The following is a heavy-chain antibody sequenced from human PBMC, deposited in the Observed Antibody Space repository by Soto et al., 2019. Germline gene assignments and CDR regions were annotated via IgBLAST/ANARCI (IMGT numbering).Heavy chain of an antibody. D-gene: IGHD2-15*01. CDR2: ISYDGSNK. J-gene: IGHJ6*02. V-gene: IGHV3-30*18. Sequence: PGGSLRLSCAASGFTFSSYGMHWVRQAPGKGLEWVAVISYDGSNKYYADSVKGRFTISRDNSKNTLYLQMNSLRAEDTAVYYCAKDPRVAATIWWGANYYYGMDVWGQGTTVTVSS. CDR3: AKDPRVAATIWWGANYYYGMDV. CDR1: GFTFSSYG.